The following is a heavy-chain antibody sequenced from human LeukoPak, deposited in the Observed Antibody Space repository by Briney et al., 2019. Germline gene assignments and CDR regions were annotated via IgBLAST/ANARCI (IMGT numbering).Heavy chain of an antibody. CDR1: GGSISSSSYY. V-gene: IGHV4-39*07. J-gene: IGHJ3*02. Sequence: SETLSLTCTVSGGSISSSSYYWGWIRQPPGKGLEWIGSIYYSGSTNYNPSLKSRVTISVDTSKNQFSLKLSSVTAADTAVYYCARDRTLYDILTGYSPGAFDIWGQGTMVTVSS. D-gene: IGHD3-9*01. CDR3: ARDRTLYDILTGYSPGAFDI. CDR2: IYYSGST.